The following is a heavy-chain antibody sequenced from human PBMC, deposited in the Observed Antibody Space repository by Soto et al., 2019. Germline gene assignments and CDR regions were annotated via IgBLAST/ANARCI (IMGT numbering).Heavy chain of an antibody. J-gene: IGHJ4*02. CDR3: ALRSMSEVPEY. Sequence: QVQLQESGPGLVKPSETLSLTCAVSGDSISSYYCMWIRQPPGKGLVSIGYLYYRRSANYNPSFKSRVPLSADTSTNQCCLTLSSMTAADTAVYYCALRSMSEVPEYWGQGTLVTVSS. CDR1: GDSISSYY. V-gene: IGHV4-59*01. D-gene: IGHD3-3*02. CDR2: LYYRRSA.